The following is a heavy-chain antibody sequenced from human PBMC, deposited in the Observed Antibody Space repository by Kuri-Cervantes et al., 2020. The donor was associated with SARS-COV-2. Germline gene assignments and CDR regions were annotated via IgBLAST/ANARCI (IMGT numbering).Heavy chain of an antibody. CDR1: GGSVSSGSYY. Sequence: GSLRLSCTVSGGSVSSGSYYWSWIRQPPGKGLEWIGYIYYSGSTNYNPSLKSRVTISVDTSKNQFSLKLSSVTAADTAVYYCARGSSGNIVVVVAAYNWFDPWGQGTLVTVSS. CDR2: IYYSGST. CDR3: ARGSSGNIVVVVAAYNWFDP. V-gene: IGHV4-61*01. J-gene: IGHJ5*01. D-gene: IGHD2-15*01.